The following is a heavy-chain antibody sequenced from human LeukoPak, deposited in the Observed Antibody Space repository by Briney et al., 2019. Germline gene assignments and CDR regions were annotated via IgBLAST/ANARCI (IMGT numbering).Heavy chain of an antibody. CDR1: GYSITSYW. CDR3: ARSSYYYDSSGYYYPNWFDP. D-gene: IGHD3-22*01. V-gene: IGHV5-51*01. CDR2: IYPGDSDT. J-gene: IGHJ5*02. Sequence: GESLMIYCKASGYSITSYWICWLRQLPGKLLELLGIIYPGDSDTRYSPSFQGHVTISTDKSISTAYLQWSSLKASDTAMYYSARSSYYYDSSGYYYPNWFDPWGQGTLVTVSS.